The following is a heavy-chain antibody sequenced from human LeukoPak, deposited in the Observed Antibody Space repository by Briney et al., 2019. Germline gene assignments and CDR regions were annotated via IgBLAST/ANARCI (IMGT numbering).Heavy chain of an antibody. V-gene: IGHV4-38-2*02. Sequence: SETLSLTCTVSGYSIANGYHWAWVRQPPGKRLEWLGSIYQSGSTYDNLSLKSRLTMSVDTSKNQFSLKLTSVTAADTAVYYCARLYLPATRFDYWGQGTLVTVSS. CDR2: IYQSGST. D-gene: IGHD5-24*01. J-gene: IGHJ4*02. CDR1: GYSIANGYH. CDR3: ARLYLPATRFDY.